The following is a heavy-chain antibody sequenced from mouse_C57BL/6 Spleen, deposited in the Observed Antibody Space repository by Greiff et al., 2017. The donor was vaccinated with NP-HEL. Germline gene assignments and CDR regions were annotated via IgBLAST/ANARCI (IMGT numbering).Heavy chain of an antibody. CDR3: TGLRPYYAMDY. Sequence: EVQLQQSGAELVRPGASVKLSCTASGFNIKDDYMHWVKQRPEQGLEWIGWIDPENGDTEYASKFQGKATIPADTSSNTAYLQLSSLTSEDTAVYYCTGLRPYYAMDYWGQGTSVTVSS. CDR1: GFNIKDDY. J-gene: IGHJ4*01. V-gene: IGHV14-4*01. CDR2: IDPENGDT. D-gene: IGHD2-4*01.